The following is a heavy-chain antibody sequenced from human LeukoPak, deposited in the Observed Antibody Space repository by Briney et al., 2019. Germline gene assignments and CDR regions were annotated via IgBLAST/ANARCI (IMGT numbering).Heavy chain of an antibody. D-gene: IGHD4-17*01. V-gene: IGHV3-21*01. CDR3: ARDLYGDYAFDY. J-gene: IGHJ4*02. CDR2: IRSSSGYV. Sequence: GGPLRLSCAASGFTFSSYAMSWVRQAPGKGLEWVSSIRSSSGYVYYADSVKGRFTISRDNAKNSLYLQMNSLRAEDTAVYYCARDLYGDYAFDYWGQGTLVTVSS. CDR1: GFTFSSYA.